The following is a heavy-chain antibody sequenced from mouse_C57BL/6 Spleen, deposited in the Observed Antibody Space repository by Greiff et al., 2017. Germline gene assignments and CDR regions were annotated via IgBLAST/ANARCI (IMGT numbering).Heavy chain of an antibody. CDR2: INPNNGGT. CDR1: GYTFTDYY. V-gene: IGHV1-26*01. J-gene: IGHJ1*03. Sequence: EVQLQQSGPELVKPGASVKISCKASGYTFTDYYMNWVKQSHGKSLEWIGDINPNNGGTSYNQKFKGKATLTVNKSSSTAYMERRSLTSEDSAVYYCAPTVVGRGYFDVWGTGTTVTVSS. CDR3: APTVVGRGYFDV. D-gene: IGHD1-1*01.